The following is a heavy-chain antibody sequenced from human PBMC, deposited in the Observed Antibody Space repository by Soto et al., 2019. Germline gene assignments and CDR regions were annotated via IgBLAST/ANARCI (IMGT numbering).Heavy chain of an antibody. CDR2: IYTSGST. V-gene: IGHV4-4*07. CDR3: ARDGPLWFGELWGDGMDV. J-gene: IGHJ6*02. Sequence: QVQLQESGPGLVKPSETLSLTCTVSGGSISSYYWSWIRQPAGKGLEWIGRIYTSGSTNYNPSLTSRVTMSVDTSKNQFSLKRSSVTAADTAVYYCARDGPLWFGELWGDGMDVWGQGTTVTVSS. CDR1: GGSISSYY. D-gene: IGHD3-10*01.